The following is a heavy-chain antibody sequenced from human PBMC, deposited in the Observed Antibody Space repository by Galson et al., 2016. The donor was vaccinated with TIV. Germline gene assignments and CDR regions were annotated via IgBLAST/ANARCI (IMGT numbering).Heavy chain of an antibody. Sequence: SGFTFSSYAMHWVRQAPGKGLEWVAVISYDGSNKFYADSVKGRFTISRDSAKNSLWLQMNSLRVEDTALYHCARVRSCGGDCYYFDYWGQGTLVTVSS. CDR2: ISYDGSNK. V-gene: IGHV3-30*07. CDR3: ARVRSCGGDCYYFDY. D-gene: IGHD2-21*02. J-gene: IGHJ4*02. CDR1: GFTFSSYA.